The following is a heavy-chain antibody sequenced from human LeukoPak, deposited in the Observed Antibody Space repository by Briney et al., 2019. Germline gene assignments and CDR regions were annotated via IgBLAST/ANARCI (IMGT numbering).Heavy chain of an antibody. V-gene: IGHV1-8*01. CDR1: GYTFTSYD. CDR2: MNPISGNT. J-gene: IGHJ6*03. CDR3: ARSGYGYCSSTSCYSGLGYYYYYMDV. D-gene: IGHD2-2*01. Sequence: GASVKVSCKVSGYTFTSYDINWVRQATGQGLEWMGWMNPISGNTGYAQKFQGRVTMTRYTSISTAYMELSSLRSEDTAVYYCARSGYGYCSSTSCYSGLGYYYYYMDVWGKGTTVTISS.